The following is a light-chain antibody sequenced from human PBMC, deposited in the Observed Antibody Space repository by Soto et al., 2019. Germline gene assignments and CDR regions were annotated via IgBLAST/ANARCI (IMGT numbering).Light chain of an antibody. J-gene: IGKJ1*01. CDR3: QQSYSTPRT. CDR2: GAS. Sequence: DSQMTQSPSSLSASVGDRVTITCRASQSISSYLNWYQQKPGKAPNVLIFGASSLQSGVPSRFSGSGSGTDFTLTISSLQPEDFATYYCQQSYSTPRTFGQGTKVDIK. V-gene: IGKV1-39*01. CDR1: QSISSY.